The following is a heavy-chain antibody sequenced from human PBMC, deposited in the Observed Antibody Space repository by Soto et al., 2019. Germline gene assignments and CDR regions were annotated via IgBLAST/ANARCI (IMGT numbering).Heavy chain of an antibody. V-gene: IGHV4-34*01. CDR3: ASHLKATVTVYWYFDL. CDR2: IDHRGFT. D-gene: IGHD4-17*01. CDR1: GWSFSGYH. J-gene: IGHJ2*01. Sequence: QVQLQQWGAGLFKPSETLSLTCAVYGWSFSGYHWSWIRQAPGKGLEWIGEIDHRGFTTYNPSLKSRVAISADTSKNQFSLRLTSVTAADTAVYYCASHLKATVTVYWYFDLWGRGTLVTVSS.